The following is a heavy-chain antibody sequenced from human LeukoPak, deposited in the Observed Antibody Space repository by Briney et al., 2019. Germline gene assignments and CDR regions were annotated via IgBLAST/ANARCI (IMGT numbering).Heavy chain of an antibody. Sequence: GGSLRLSCAASGLTFRNYGMHWVRQAPGKGLEWVAVIWYDGSNQYYVDSVKGRFTVSRDNAKNTLYLQMNSLRAEDTAVYYCATDRNSGKYYNYWGQGTLVTVSS. D-gene: IGHD1-26*01. CDR2: IWYDGSNQ. CDR1: GLTFRNYG. CDR3: ATDRNSGKYYNY. V-gene: IGHV3-33*01. J-gene: IGHJ4*02.